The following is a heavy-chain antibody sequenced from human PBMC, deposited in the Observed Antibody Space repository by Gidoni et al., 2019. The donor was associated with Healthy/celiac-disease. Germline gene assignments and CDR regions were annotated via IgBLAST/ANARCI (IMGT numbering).Heavy chain of an antibody. J-gene: IGHJ6*02. CDR3: ARDPVVPAATPPSHGMDV. V-gene: IGHV6-1*01. CDR2: TYYRSKWYN. Sequence: QEQLQQSGPGLVKPSQTLSLTCAISGDSVASNSAAWNWIRQSPSRGLEWLGRTYYRSKWYNDYAVSVKSRITINPDTSKNQFSLQLNSVTPEDTAVYYCARDPVVPAATPPSHGMDVWGQGTTVTVSS. CDR1: GDSVASNSAA. D-gene: IGHD2-2*01.